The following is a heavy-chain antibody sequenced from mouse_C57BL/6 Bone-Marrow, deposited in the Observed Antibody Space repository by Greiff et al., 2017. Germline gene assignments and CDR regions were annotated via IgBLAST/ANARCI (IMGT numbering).Heavy chain of an antibody. Sequence: QVQLQQSGPELVKPGASVKLSCKASGYTFTSYEMNWVKQRPGRGLEWIGWIYPRDGSTKYNEKFKGKATLTVDTSSSTAYMELHSLTSEDSAVYFCARDYGISDWYFDVWATGTTVTVPS. CDR1: GYTFTSYE. CDR2: IYPRDGST. V-gene: IGHV1-85*01. CDR3: ARDYGISDWYFDV. D-gene: IGHD1-1*01. J-gene: IGHJ1*03.